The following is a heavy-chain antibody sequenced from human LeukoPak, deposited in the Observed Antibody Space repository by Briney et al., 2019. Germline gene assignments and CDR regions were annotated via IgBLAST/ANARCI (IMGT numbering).Heavy chain of an antibody. J-gene: IGHJ5*02. CDR2: IYSSGNT. D-gene: IGHD4/OR15-4a*01. V-gene: IGHV4-59*01. CDR1: GDSISIYN. Sequence: SETLSLTCSVSGDSISIYNWNWIRQSPGKGLEWIGYIYSSGNTKYSPSLKSRVTISVDTSKNQFSLKLSAVTAADTAVYYCARSGAKAVVLGWFDPWGQGTLVTVSS. CDR3: ARSGAKAVVLGWFDP.